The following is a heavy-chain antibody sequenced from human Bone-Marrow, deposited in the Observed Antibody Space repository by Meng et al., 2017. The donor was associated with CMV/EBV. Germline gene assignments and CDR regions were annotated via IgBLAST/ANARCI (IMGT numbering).Heavy chain of an antibody. CDR1: GVSISSFY. CDR2: IYTSGST. D-gene: IGHD3-9*01. Sequence: LQESGPGFVTLSETSPVSCTVAGVSISSFYWSWFRQPAGKGLEWIGRIYTSGSTNYNPSLKRRVTMSVDTSKNQFSLKLSSVTAADTAVYYCARRGLLRYSSWYFDLWGRGTLVTVSS. V-gene: IGHV4-4*07. CDR3: ARRGLLRYSSWYFDL. J-gene: IGHJ2*01.